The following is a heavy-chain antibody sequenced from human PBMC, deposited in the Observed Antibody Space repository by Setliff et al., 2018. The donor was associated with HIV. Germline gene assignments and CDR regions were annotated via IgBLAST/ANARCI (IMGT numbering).Heavy chain of an antibody. CDR3: ARDHVFGSRTGFDP. V-gene: IGHV4-39*07. D-gene: IGHD3-10*01. Sequence: SETLSLTCTVSGGSISSSSYYWGWIRQPPGKGLEWIVSIPYSGSTYYNPSLKSRVSLSVDTSKSQFSLKLSSLTAADTAVYYCARDHVFGSRTGFDPWGPGILVTVS. CDR2: IPYSGST. J-gene: IGHJ5*02. CDR1: GGSISSSSYY.